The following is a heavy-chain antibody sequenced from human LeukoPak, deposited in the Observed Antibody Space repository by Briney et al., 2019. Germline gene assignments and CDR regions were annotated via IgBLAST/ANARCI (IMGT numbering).Heavy chain of an antibody. CDR2: IIPIFGTA. D-gene: IGHD3-16*01. V-gene: IGHV1-69*05. J-gene: IGHJ4*02. Sequence: ASVKVSCKASGGTFSSYAISWVRQAPGQGLEWMGGIIPIFGTANYAQKLQGRVTITTDESTSTAYMELSSLRSEDTAVYYCARALHDYVWGSYAYFDYWGQGTLVTVSS. CDR3: ARALHDYVWGSYAYFDY. CDR1: GGTFSSYA.